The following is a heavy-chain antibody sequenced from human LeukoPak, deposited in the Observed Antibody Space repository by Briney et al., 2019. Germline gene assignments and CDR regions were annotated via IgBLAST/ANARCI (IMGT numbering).Heavy chain of an antibody. CDR1: GFTFSTYG. J-gene: IGHJ3*02. D-gene: IGHD3-3*01. V-gene: IGHV3-33*06. Sequence: GRSLRLSCEASGFTFSTYGVHWVRQAPGKGLEWVAVIWNDGSNKYYADSVKGRFTISRDNSKNTLHLQMNSLRVEDTAVYYCAKDYSRDGYYADTFHIWGQGTMVTVSS. CDR2: IWNDGSNK. CDR3: AKDYSRDGYYADTFHI.